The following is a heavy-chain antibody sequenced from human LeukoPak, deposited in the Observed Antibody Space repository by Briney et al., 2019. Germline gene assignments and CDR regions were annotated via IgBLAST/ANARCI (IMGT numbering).Heavy chain of an antibody. CDR2: IGGSDGST. D-gene: IGHD5-12*01. V-gene: IGHV3-23*01. CDR1: GFTFSSYA. Sequence: GGSLRLSCAASGFTFSSYAMIWVRQAPGKGLEWVSSIGGSDGSTYYADSVRGRFTVSRDNSKNTLYLQMNSLRAEDTAVYYCTRDSPGYGAYDFDWGQGTLVTVSS. CDR3: TRDSPGYGAYDFD. J-gene: IGHJ4*02.